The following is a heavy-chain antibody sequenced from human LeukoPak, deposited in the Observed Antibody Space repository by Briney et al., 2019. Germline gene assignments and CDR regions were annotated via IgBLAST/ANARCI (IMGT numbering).Heavy chain of an antibody. CDR2: IIPIFGTA. CDR3: AREGERYFDEGYFDY. Sequence: AASVKVSCKASGGTFSSYAISWVRQAPGQGLVWMGGIIPIFGTANYAQKFQGRVTITADESTSTVYMELNSLRAEDTAVYYCAREGERYFDEGYFDYWGQGTLVTVSS. D-gene: IGHD3-9*01. J-gene: IGHJ4*02. CDR1: GGTFSSYA. V-gene: IGHV1-69*13.